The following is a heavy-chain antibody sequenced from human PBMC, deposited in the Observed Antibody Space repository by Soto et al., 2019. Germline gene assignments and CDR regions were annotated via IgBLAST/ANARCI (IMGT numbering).Heavy chain of an antibody. D-gene: IGHD3-22*01. Sequence: ASVKVSCKASGYTFTSYYMHWVRQAPGQGLVWMGIINPSGGSTSYAQKFQGRVTMTRDTSTSTVYMELSSLRSEDTAVYYCARVREHYYDSSGYPYYFDYWGQGTLVTVSS. CDR3: ARVREHYYDSSGYPYYFDY. J-gene: IGHJ4*02. V-gene: IGHV1-46*03. CDR2: INPSGGST. CDR1: GYTFTSYY.